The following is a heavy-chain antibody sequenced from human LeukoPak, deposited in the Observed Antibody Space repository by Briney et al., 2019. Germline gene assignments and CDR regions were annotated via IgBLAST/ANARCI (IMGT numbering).Heavy chain of an antibody. J-gene: IGHJ4*02. CDR1: GFAFSIYA. D-gene: IGHD1-20*01. Sequence: GGSLRLSCAASGFAFSIYAMDWVRQAPRKRLEYVSAISINGGSTYYADSAKGRSTISRDNSKNTLPLRRNSLRAEDTAVYYCVEGQYNWNPSGHFEYWGQGTLVTVS. CDR3: VEGQYNWNPSGHFEY. V-gene: IGHV3-64D*09. CDR2: ISINGGST.